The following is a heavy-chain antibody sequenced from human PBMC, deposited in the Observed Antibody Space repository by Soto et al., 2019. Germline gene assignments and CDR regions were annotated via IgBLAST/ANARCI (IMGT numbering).Heavy chain of an antibody. V-gene: IGHV3-13*01. CDR1: GFTFSSYD. Sequence: EVQLVESGGGLVQPGGSLRLSCAASGFTFSSYDMHWVRQATGKGLEWVSAIGTAGDTYYPGSVKGRFTISRENAKNSLYLQMNSLRAGDTAVYYCARGRNYGDYEFDYWGQGTLVTVSS. CDR2: IGTAGDT. J-gene: IGHJ4*02. CDR3: ARGRNYGDYEFDY. D-gene: IGHD4-17*01.